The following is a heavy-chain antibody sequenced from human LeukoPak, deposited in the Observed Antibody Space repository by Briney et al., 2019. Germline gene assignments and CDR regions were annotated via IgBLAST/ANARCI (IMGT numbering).Heavy chain of an antibody. Sequence: TGGSLRLSCAASGFTFSSYAMNWVRQAPGKGLEWASYISTSGSTIYYADSVEGRFGISRDNAKNSLYLQMNSLRAEDTAVYYCARGRFGSVWGQGTTVTVSS. D-gene: IGHD3-3*01. CDR3: ARGRFGSV. V-gene: IGHV3-48*03. CDR2: ISTSGSTI. CDR1: GFTFSSYA. J-gene: IGHJ6*02.